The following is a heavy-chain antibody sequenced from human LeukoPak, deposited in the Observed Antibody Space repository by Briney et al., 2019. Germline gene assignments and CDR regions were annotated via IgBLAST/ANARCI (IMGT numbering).Heavy chain of an antibody. J-gene: IGHJ4*02. D-gene: IGHD2-21*01. CDR1: GGSISSGGYS. CDR2: IYHSGST. Sequence: SETLSLTCAVSGGSISSGGYSWSWIRQPPGKGLQCIGYIYHSGSTYYNPSLKSRVTISVDTSKNQLSLKLRSVTAADTAVYYCARGVVIAPQTFDYWGQGTLVTVSS. CDR3: ARGVVIAPQTFDY. V-gene: IGHV4-30-4*07.